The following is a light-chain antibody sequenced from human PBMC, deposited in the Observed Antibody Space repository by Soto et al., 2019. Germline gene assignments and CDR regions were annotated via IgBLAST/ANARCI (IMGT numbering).Light chain of an antibody. CDR3: QQSYTTSIT. J-gene: IGKJ5*01. CDR2: GAS. CDR1: QRISTY. Sequence: DIQMTQSPSPLSASVGDRVTITCRASQRISTYFNWYQQKPGKAPKLLIYGASTLQGGVPSRFSGSGSGTDFTLTISSLQPEDFATYYCQQSYTTSITFGQGTRLEIK. V-gene: IGKV1-39*01.